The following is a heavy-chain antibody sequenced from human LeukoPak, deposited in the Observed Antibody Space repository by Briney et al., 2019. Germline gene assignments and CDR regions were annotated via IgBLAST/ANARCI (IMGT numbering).Heavy chain of an antibody. CDR2: IYYSGST. V-gene: IGHV4-39*07. Sequence: PSETLSLTCTVSGGSISSSSYYWGWIRQPPGKGLEWIGSIYYSGSTYHNPSLKSRVTISVDTSKNQFSLKLSSVTAADTAVYYCARDLAAAGTIDYWGQGTLVTVSS. CDR1: GGSISSSSYY. D-gene: IGHD6-13*01. CDR3: ARDLAAAGTIDY. J-gene: IGHJ4*02.